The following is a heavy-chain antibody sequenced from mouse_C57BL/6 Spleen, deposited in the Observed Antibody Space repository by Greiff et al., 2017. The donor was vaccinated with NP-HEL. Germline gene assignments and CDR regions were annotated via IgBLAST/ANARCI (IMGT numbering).Heavy chain of an antibody. CDR2: INPNNGGT. V-gene: IGHV1-26*01. J-gene: IGHJ4*01. Sequence: EVKLQQSGPELVKPGASVKISCKASGYTFTDYYMNWVKQSHGKSLEWIGDINPNNGGTSYNQKFKGKATLTVDKSSSTAYMELRSLTSEDSAVYYCASPGSSYGYYAMDYWGQGTSVTVSS. CDR1: GYTFTDYY. D-gene: IGHD1-1*01. CDR3: ASPGSSYGYYAMDY.